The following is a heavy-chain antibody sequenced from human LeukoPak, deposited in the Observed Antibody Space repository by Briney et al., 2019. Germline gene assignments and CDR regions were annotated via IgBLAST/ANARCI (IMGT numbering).Heavy chain of an antibody. CDR2: IYYSGST. D-gene: IGHD4-17*01. CDR1: SGSISSGGYY. Sequence: SETLSLTCTVSSGSISSGGYYWSWIRQPPGKGLEWIGYIYYSGSTYYNPSLKSRVTISVDRSKNQFSLRLSSVTAADTAVYYCARVSFTYGPLDSWGPGILVTVSS. V-gene: IGHV4-30-2*01. J-gene: IGHJ4*02. CDR3: ARVSFTYGPLDS.